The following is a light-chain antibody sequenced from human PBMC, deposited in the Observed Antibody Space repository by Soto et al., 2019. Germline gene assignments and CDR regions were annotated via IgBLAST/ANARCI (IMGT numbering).Light chain of an antibody. J-gene: IGKJ1*01. CDR2: GAS. V-gene: IGKV3-15*01. CDR3: QQYNSWSQT. CDR1: QSVSSN. Sequence: EIVMTQSPATLSVSPGERATLSCRASQSVSSNLAWYQQKPGQAPRLLIYGASTRATGIPARFRGSRSVTEFTLTISSLQSEDFAVYYCQQYNSWSQTFGQGTKVEIK.